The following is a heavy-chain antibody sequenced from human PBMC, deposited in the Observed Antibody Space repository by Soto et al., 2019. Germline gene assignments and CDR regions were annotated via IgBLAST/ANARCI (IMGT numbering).Heavy chain of an antibody. CDR1: GYTFTGYY. CDR2: INPNSGGT. Sequence: ASVKVSCKASGYTFTGYYMHWVRQAPGQGLEWMGWINPNSGGTNYAQKFQGWVTMTRDTSISTAYMELSRLRSDDTAAYYCARRYCSGGSCYIDYWGQGTLVTVSS. J-gene: IGHJ4*02. D-gene: IGHD2-15*01. CDR3: ARRYCSGGSCYIDY. V-gene: IGHV1-2*04.